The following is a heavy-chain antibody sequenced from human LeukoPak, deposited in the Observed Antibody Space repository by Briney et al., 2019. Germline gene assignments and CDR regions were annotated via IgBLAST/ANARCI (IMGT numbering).Heavy chain of an antibody. V-gene: IGHV4-59*01. CDR1: GGSISSYY. CDR2: IYYSGST. CDR3: ARVGYDSSGYFVDY. D-gene: IGHD3-22*01. J-gene: IGHJ4*02. Sequence: SETLSLTCTVSGGSISSYYWTWIRQPPGKGLEWIGYIYYSGSTNYNPSLKSRVTISVDTSKNQFSLKLSSVTAADTAVYYCARVGYDSSGYFVDYWGQGTLVTVYS.